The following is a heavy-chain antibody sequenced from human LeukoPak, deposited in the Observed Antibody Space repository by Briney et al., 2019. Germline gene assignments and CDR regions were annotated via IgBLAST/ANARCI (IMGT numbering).Heavy chain of an antibody. J-gene: IGHJ6*04. CDR2: IIPIFGTA. CDR3: ARGPRMGITDYYGMDV. D-gene: IGHD5-24*01. Sequence: SVKVSCKASGGTFSSYAISWVRQAPGQGLEWMGGIIPIFGTANYAQKFQGRVTITADESTSTAYMELSSLRSEDTSVYYCARGPRMGITDYYGMDVWGKGTTVTVSS. V-gene: IGHV1-69*13. CDR1: GGTFSSYA.